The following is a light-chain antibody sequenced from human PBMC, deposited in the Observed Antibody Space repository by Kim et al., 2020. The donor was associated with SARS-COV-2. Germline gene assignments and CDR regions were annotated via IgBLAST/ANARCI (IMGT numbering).Light chain of an antibody. J-gene: IGLJ2*01. CDR3: CSYTGITSFRI. CDR1: SSDVGRYAC. CDR2: DVS. V-gene: IGLV2-14*03. Sequence: QAITISCTGPSSDVGRYACVSWYQHPPGKAPRLIIYDVSIRPSGVSSRFSGSKSGNTASLTISGLRPEDEADYFCCSYTGITSFRIFGGGTKVTVL.